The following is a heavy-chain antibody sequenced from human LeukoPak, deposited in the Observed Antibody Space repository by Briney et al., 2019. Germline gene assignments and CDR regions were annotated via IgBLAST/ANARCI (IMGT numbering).Heavy chain of an antibody. J-gene: IGHJ4*02. CDR1: GFTVSSSF. CDR2: LSGSGGST. D-gene: IGHD2-21*01. V-gene: IGHV3-23*01. Sequence: PGGSLRLSCVGSGFTVSSSFMSSVGQAPGKGLEWVSALSGSGGSTYYADSVKGRFTISRDNSQNTLYLQMNSLRAEDTAVYYCAEDRLLWHWGQGTLVTVSS. CDR3: AEDRLLWH.